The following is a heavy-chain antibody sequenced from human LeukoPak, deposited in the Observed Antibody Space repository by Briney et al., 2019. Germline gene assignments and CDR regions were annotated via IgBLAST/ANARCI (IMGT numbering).Heavy chain of an antibody. Sequence: GESLKISCKGSGYSFTNYWIGWVRQMPGKGLEWMGIIYPGDSDTRYSPSFQGQVTFSADKSISTAYLQWGSLKASDTAMYYCARSQGYCSGGSCLQGDWFDPWGQGTLVTVSS. V-gene: IGHV5-51*01. CDR1: GYSFTNYW. J-gene: IGHJ5*02. CDR3: ARSQGYCSGGSCLQGDWFDP. D-gene: IGHD2-15*01. CDR2: IYPGDSDT.